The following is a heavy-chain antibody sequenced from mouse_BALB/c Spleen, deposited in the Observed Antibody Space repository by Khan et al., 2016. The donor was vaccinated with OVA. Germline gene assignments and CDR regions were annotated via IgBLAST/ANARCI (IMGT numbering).Heavy chain of an antibody. CDR2: IIYTGYT. Sequence: EVQLQESGPSLVKPSQTLSLTCSVTGDSITSGYWNWIRKFPGNKLEYMGYIIYTGYTYYNPSIQSRISITRQTSKNQYYLQLNSVSDEDIATYYCARSTYRYAFVYWGQGTLVTVSA. V-gene: IGHV3-8*02. CDR3: ARSTYRYAFVY. J-gene: IGHJ3*01. CDR1: GDSITSGY. D-gene: IGHD2-14*01.